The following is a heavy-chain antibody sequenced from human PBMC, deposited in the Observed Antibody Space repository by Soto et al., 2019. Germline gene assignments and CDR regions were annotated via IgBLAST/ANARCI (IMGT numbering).Heavy chain of an antibody. J-gene: IGHJ4*02. CDR2: IHDSGST. V-gene: IGHV4-61*08. Sequence: PSETLSLTCSVSGASVRSGGYYWSWIRQPPGKGLEWIGYIHDSGSTHYNPSLKSRITISVVTSMNQFSLKLNSVISADTAVYYCANPDPPLDGYSPITFYDYWGQGTLVTVSS. CDR3: ANPDPPLDGYSPITFYDY. CDR1: GASVRSGGYY. D-gene: IGHD4-4*01.